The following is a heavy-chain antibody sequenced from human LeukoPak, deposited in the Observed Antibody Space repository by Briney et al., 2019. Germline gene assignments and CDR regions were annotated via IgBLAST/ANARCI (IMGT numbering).Heavy chain of an antibody. CDR2: IYAGGNT. V-gene: IGHV3-66*02. Sequence: GGSLRLSCAASGIAIRTNYISWVRQAPGKGLEWVSVIYAGGNTYYADSVKGRFTISRDNSKNTVYLQMNSLRSEDTAVYYCARGLLGHCSSISCYPGAFDNWGQGTMVSVSS. D-gene: IGHD2-2*01. CDR3: ARGLLGHCSSISCYPGAFDN. CDR1: GIAIRTNY. J-gene: IGHJ3*02.